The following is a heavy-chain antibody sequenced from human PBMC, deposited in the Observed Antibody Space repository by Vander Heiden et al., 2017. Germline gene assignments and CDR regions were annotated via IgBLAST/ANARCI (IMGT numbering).Heavy chain of an antibody. CDR3: ARGCDYDSSGYYFDY. Sequence: QVQLQPWSAGLLKPSATLSLTCAVSGAYFGGYYWSWIRQHPGKGLEWIGEINHSGSTNYNPSLKSRVTISVDTSKNQFSLKLSSVTAADTAVYYCARGCDYDSSGYYFDYWGQGTLVTVSS. J-gene: IGHJ4*02. CDR2: INHSGST. CDR1: GAYFGGYY. V-gene: IGHV4-34*01. D-gene: IGHD3-22*01.